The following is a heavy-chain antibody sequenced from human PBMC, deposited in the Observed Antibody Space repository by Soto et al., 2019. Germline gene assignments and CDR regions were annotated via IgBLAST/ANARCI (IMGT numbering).Heavy chain of an antibody. CDR1: GGTFSSYT. Sequence: QVQLVQSGAEVKKPGSSVKVSCKASGGTFSSYTISWVRQAPGQGLEWMGRIIPILGIANYAQKFQGRVTITADKSMXKAYMELSSLRSEDTAVYYCARDSVGYDSSGPLRYWGQGTLVTVSS. V-gene: IGHV1-69*08. D-gene: IGHD3-22*01. CDR2: IIPILGIA. CDR3: ARDSVGYDSSGPLRY. J-gene: IGHJ4*02.